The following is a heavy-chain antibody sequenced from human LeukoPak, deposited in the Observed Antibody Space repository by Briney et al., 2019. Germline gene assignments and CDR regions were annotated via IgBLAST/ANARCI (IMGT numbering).Heavy chain of an antibody. D-gene: IGHD2-21*02. CDR2: ISGSGGST. Sequence: GGSLRLSCAASGFTFSSYAMSWVRQAPGKGLEWVSAISGSGGSTYYADSVKGRFTISRDNSKNTLYLQMNSLRAEDTAVYYCAKDPNLYCGGDCYSSEDYWGQGTLVTVSS. V-gene: IGHV3-23*01. J-gene: IGHJ4*02. CDR3: AKDPNLYCGGDCYSSEDY. CDR1: GFTFSSYA.